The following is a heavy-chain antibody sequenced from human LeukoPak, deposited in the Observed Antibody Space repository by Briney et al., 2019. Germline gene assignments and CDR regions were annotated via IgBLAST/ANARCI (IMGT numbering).Heavy chain of an antibody. CDR1: GFTFSDYG. CDR3: ARGVDYYENSGTIDY. Sequence: GKSLRLSCTASGFTFSDYGMHWVRQPPGKGLEWVAIIWYDDTNKSYADSVKGRFTISRDNSKNTLSLQMNSLRAEDTAVYYCARGVDYYENSGTIDYWGQGTLVTVSS. J-gene: IGHJ4*02. V-gene: IGHV3-33*01. D-gene: IGHD3-22*01. CDR2: IWYDDTNK.